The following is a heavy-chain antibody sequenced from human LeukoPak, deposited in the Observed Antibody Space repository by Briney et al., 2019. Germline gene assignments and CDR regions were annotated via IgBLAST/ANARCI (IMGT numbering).Heavy chain of an antibody. V-gene: IGHV4-38-2*01. CDR1: GYSISSGYY. J-gene: IGHJ5*02. CDR2: IYHSGST. CDR3: ARHFRGYGARWFDP. D-gene: IGHD5-18*01. Sequence: SETLSLTCAVSGYSISSGYYWGWIRQPPGKGLEWIGSIYHSGSTYYNPPYKSRVTISVDTSKNQFSLKLSSVTAADTAVYYCARHFRGYGARWFDPWGQGTLVTVSS.